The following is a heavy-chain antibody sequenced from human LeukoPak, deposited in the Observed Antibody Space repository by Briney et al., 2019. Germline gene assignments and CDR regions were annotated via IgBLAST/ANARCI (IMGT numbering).Heavy chain of an antibody. CDR3: ARDRFLSATVTTGYDY. CDR1: GYTFTSYY. D-gene: IGHD4-17*01. Sequence: APVKVSCKASGYTFTSYYMHWVRQAPGQGLEWMGIINPSGGSTSYAQKFQGRVTMTRDTSTSTVYMELSSLRSEDTAVYYCARDRFLSATVTTGYDYWGQGTLVAVSS. V-gene: IGHV1-46*01. CDR2: INPSGGST. J-gene: IGHJ4*02.